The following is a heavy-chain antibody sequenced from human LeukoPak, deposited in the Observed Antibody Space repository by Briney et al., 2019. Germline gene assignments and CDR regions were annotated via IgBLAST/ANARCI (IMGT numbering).Heavy chain of an antibody. CDR1: GYTFTSYD. J-gene: IGHJ5*02. Sequence: GASVKVSCKASGYTFTSYDINWVRQAPGQGLEWMGWMNPNSGNTGYAQKFQGRVTMTRNTSISTAYMELSSLRSEDTAVYYCARGFWAHCSSTSCYAGLYWFDPWGQGTLVTVSS. D-gene: IGHD2-2*01. CDR3: ARGFWAHCSSTSCYAGLYWFDP. V-gene: IGHV1-8*01. CDR2: MNPNSGNT.